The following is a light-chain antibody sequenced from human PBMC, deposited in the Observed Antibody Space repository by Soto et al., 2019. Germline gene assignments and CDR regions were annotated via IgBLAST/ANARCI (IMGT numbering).Light chain of an antibody. CDR1: QSVSRS. V-gene: IGKV3-11*01. Sequence: EIVLTQSPATLSLSPGERATLSCRASQSVSRSLAWFQQKPGQAPRLLIYDVSNRATGIPDRFSGSGSGTDFSLSMSSLEPEVFAVYVCQQRGNCPRVTFGPGTKVDI. J-gene: IGKJ3*01. CDR3: QQRGNCPRVT. CDR2: DVS.